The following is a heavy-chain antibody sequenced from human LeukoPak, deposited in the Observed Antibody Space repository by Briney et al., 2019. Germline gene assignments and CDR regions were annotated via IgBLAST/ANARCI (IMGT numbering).Heavy chain of an antibody. CDR1: GFTFSNAW. Sequence: GGSLRLSYVASGFTFSNAWMSWVRQAPGKGLEWVSGISGSGGSTYYADSVKGRFTISRDNSKNTLYLQTNSLRAEDTAVYYCAKDGKIRNWNYYQAKPVYWGQGTLVTVSS. CDR3: AKDGKIRNWNYYQAKPVY. D-gene: IGHD1-7*01. V-gene: IGHV3-23*01. J-gene: IGHJ4*02. CDR2: ISGSGGST.